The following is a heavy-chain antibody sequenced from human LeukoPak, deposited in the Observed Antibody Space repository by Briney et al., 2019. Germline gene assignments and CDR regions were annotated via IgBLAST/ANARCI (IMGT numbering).Heavy chain of an antibody. CDR2: ISYDGSNR. J-gene: IGHJ4*02. CDR3: AKDKDSGEPVAGPSFFDY. CDR1: GFTFSSYG. V-gene: IGHV3-30*18. Sequence: PGGSLRLSCAASGFTFSSYGMHWVRQAPGKGLXXXXXISYDGSNRYYADSVKGRFTISRDNSKNTLYLQMNSLRAEDTAVYYCAKDKDSGEPVAGPSFFDYWGQGTLVTVSS. D-gene: IGHD6-19*01.